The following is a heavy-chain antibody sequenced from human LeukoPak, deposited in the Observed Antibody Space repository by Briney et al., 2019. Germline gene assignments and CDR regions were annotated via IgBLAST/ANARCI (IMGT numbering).Heavy chain of an antibody. D-gene: IGHD3-10*01. CDR1: GFTFSYYG. V-gene: IGHV3-30*02. CDR2: IRYDGNDK. CDR3: VKDLLRDRWFGES. Sequence: GGSLRLSCAASGFTFSYYGMHWVRQAPGKGLEWMAFIRYDGNDKFYADSVKGRFTISRDTSRNTLYLQTNSLRLEDTAIYYCVKDLLRDRWFGESWGQGTLVTVSS. J-gene: IGHJ5*02.